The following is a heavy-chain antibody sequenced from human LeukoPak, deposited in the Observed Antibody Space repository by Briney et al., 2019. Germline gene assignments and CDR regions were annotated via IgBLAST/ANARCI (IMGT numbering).Heavy chain of an antibody. V-gene: IGHV3-23*01. CDR2: ISGSGGST. D-gene: IGHD3-22*01. J-gene: IGHJ5*02. CDR1: GFTFSSYA. CDR3: AKKVNYYDTSDPGGWFDP. Sequence: GGSLRLSCAASGFTFSSYAMSWVRQAPGKGLEWVLTISGSGGSTYSADSVKGRFTISRDNSKNTLYLQMNSLRAEDTAVYFCAKKVNYYDTSDPGGWFDPWGQGTLVTVSS.